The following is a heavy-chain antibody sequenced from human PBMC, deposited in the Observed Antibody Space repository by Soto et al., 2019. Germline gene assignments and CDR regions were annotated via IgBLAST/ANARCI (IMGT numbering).Heavy chain of an antibody. Sequence: SQTLSLTCAISGDSVSSNSAAWNWIRQSPSRGLEWLGRTYYRSKWYNDYAVSVKSRITINPDTSKNQFSLQLNSVTPEDTAVYYCAVGYRYYYDSSGIFDPWGQGTLVTVSS. D-gene: IGHD3-22*01. J-gene: IGHJ5*02. V-gene: IGHV6-1*01. CDR3: AVGYRYYYDSSGIFDP. CDR2: TYYRSKWYN. CDR1: GDSVSSNSAA.